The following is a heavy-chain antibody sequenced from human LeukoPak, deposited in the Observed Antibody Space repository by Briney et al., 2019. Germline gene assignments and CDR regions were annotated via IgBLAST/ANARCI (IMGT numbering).Heavy chain of an antibody. J-gene: IGHJ4*02. CDR3: ARHQMRYSYGTLFDY. V-gene: IGHV4-59*08. CDR2: IYYIGST. Sequence: SEALSLTCTVSGGSISSYYWSWIRQPPGKGLEWIGFIYYIGSTYYNPSLKSRVTISVDTSKNQFSLRLSSVTATDTAEYFCARHQMRYSYGTLFDYWGQGTLVT. D-gene: IGHD5-18*01. CDR1: GGSISSYY.